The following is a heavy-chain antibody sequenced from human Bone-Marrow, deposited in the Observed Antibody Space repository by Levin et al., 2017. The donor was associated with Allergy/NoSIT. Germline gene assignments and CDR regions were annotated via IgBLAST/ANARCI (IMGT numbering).Heavy chain of an antibody. V-gene: IGHV4-61*08. J-gene: IGHJ4*02. CDR3: ARGGELGYCGGGSCYPY. D-gene: IGHD2-15*01. CDR1: RGSVYSGDYY. Sequence: SCTVSRGSVYSGDYYWTWIRQPPGKGLEWIGYIYNSASTEYNPSLKSRVSISGDTSKNQFFLSLSSLTAADTAVYFCARGGELGYCGGGSCYPYWGQGTLVTVSS. CDR2: IYNSAST.